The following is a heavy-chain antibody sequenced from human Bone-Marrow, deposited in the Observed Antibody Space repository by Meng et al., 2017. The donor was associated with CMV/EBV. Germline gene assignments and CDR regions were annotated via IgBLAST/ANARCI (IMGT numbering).Heavy chain of an antibody. Sequence: SETLSLTCTVSGGSISSSSYYWGWIRQPPGKGLEWIGSIYYSGSTYYNPSLKSRVTISVDTSKNQFSLKLTSVTAADTAVYYCASLWGSGYDYAFDPWGQGTLVTVSS. CDR3: ASLWGSGYDYAFDP. CDR1: GGSISSSSYY. J-gene: IGHJ5*02. V-gene: IGHV4-39*07. CDR2: IYYSGST. D-gene: IGHD5-12*01.